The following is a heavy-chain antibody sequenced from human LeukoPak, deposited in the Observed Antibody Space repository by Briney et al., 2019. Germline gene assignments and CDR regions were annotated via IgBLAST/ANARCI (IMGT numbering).Heavy chain of an antibody. Sequence: ASVKVSCKASGYTFTGYYMHWVRQAPGQGLEWMGIINPSGGSPSYAQKFQGRVTMTRDTSTSTAYMELSSLRSEDTAVYYCARGLPGHCSGGNCHNYFDYWGQGTLVTVSS. CDR1: GYTFTGYY. D-gene: IGHD2-15*01. CDR2: INPSGGSP. V-gene: IGHV1-46*01. CDR3: ARGLPGHCSGGNCHNYFDY. J-gene: IGHJ4*02.